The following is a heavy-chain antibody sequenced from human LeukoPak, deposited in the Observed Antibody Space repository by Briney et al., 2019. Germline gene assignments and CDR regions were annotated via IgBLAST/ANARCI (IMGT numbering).Heavy chain of an antibody. Sequence: GASVKVSCKASGYTFSGHCIHWVRQAPGQGLEWMGWINPNSGGTNYAQKFQGRVTMTRDTSISTAYMELSRLRSDDTAVYYCARDKEYYGSGSYRVTGDWGQGTLVTVSS. CDR2: INPNSGGT. CDR1: GYTFSGHC. D-gene: IGHD3-10*01. J-gene: IGHJ4*02. V-gene: IGHV1-2*02. CDR3: ARDKEYYGSGSYRVTGD.